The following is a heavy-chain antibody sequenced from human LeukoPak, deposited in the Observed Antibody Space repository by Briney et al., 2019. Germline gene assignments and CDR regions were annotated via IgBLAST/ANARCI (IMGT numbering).Heavy chain of an antibody. Sequence: SETVSLTCTVSGGFISSSSYYWAWLRQPPGRGLEWIGSIYYSGSTYYNPSLKSGVTISVDTSKNQFSLKLSSVTAADTAVYYCARVRDFWSGYYRAFDYWGQGTLVTVSS. J-gene: IGHJ4*02. D-gene: IGHD3-3*01. V-gene: IGHV4-39*07. CDR1: GGFISSSSYY. CDR2: IYYSGST. CDR3: ARVRDFWSGYYRAFDY.